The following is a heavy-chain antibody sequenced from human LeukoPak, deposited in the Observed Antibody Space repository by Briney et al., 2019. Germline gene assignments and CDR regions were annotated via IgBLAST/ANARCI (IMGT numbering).Heavy chain of an antibody. Sequence: GGSLRLSCAASGFIFSSYWMHWVRHAPGKGLAWVSRINTDGSSTSYADSVKGRFTISRDNAKNTLYLQMNSLRAEDTAVYYCARDGMVRGVRFYYMDVWGKGTTVTISS. CDR2: INTDGSST. CDR1: GFIFSSYW. CDR3: ARDGMVRGVRFYYMDV. V-gene: IGHV3-74*01. J-gene: IGHJ6*03. D-gene: IGHD3-10*01.